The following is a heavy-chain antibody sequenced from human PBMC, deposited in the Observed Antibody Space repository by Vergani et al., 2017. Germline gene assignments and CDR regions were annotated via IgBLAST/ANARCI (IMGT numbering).Heavy chain of an antibody. D-gene: IGHD3-22*01. CDR3: ARGDSSGPKPGPWFDP. Sequence: QVQLPESGPGLVKPSETLSLTCAVSGYSISSGYYWSWIRQPAGKGLEWIGYIYYSGSTNYNPSLKSRVTISVDTSKNQFSLKLSSVTAADTAVYYCARGDSSGPKPGPWFDPWGQGTLVTVSS. CDR2: IYYSGST. CDR1: GYSISSGYY. J-gene: IGHJ5*02. V-gene: IGHV4-61*10.